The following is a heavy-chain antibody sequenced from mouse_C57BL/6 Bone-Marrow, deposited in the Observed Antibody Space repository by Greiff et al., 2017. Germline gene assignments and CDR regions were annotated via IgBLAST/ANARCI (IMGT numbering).Heavy chain of an antibody. J-gene: IGHJ3*01. V-gene: IGHV1-78*01. Sequence: VHLVESDAELVKPGASVKISCKVSGYTFTDHTIHWMKQRPEQGLEWIGYIYPRDGSTKYNEKFKGKATLTADKSSSTAYMQLNSLTSEDSAVYFCASYDGYYVWFAYWGQGTLVTVSA. CDR3: ASYDGYYVWFAY. D-gene: IGHD2-3*01. CDR1: GYTFTDHT. CDR2: IYPRDGST.